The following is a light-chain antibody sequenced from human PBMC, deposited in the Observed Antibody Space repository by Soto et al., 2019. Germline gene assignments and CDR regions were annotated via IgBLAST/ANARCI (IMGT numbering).Light chain of an antibody. CDR3: QQYNNWPPWT. V-gene: IGKV3-15*01. Sequence: EIVMTQSPATLSVSPGERATLSCRASQSVSSNLAWYQQKPGQAPRLLIYGASTRATGIPARFSGSGSGTEFTLTISGLQSEDFAVYYCQQYNNWPPWTFCQGTKVEI. CDR2: GAS. J-gene: IGKJ1*01. CDR1: QSVSSN.